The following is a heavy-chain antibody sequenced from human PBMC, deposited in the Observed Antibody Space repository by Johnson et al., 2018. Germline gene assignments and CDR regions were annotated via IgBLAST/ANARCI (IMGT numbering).Heavy chain of an antibody. CDR1: GFTFSSYS. Sequence: VQLVESGGGLVKXGGSXRLXCAASGFTFSSYSMNWVRQAPGKGLEWVSSISSSSSYIYYEDSVKGRFTISRDNAKNSLYLQMNSLRAEDTAVYYCARDKKELADALDIWGQGTMVTVSS. D-gene: IGHD6-13*01. CDR3: ARDKKELADALDI. CDR2: ISSSSSYI. V-gene: IGHV3-21*01. J-gene: IGHJ3*02.